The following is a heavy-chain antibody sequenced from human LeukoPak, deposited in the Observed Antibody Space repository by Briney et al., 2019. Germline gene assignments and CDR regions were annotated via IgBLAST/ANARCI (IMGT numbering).Heavy chain of an antibody. CDR1: GGSISSGGYY. V-gene: IGHV4-30-2*01. Sequence: PSQTLSLTCTVSGGSISSGGYYWSWIRQPPGKGLEWIGYIYHSGSTYYNPSLKSRVTISVDRSKNQFSLKLSSVTAADTAVYYCARVSSGYCASWPNNCFDPWGQGTLVTVSS. CDR2: IYHSGST. J-gene: IGHJ5*02. CDR3: ARVSSGYCASWPNNCFDP. D-gene: IGHD2-8*02.